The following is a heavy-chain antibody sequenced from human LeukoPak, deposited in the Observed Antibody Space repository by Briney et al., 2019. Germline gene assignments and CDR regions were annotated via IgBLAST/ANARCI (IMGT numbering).Heavy chain of an antibody. CDR3: AKGRRAGFRANPGYYFDY. D-gene: IGHD1-26*01. J-gene: IGHJ4*02. CDR2: ISYDGSNK. CDR1: GFTFRSYG. V-gene: IGHV3-30*18. Sequence: GGSLRLSCAASGFTFRSYGMHWVRQAPGKGLEWVAVISYDGSNKYYADSVKGRFTISRDNSKNTLYLQMNSLRAEDTAVYYCAKGRRAGFRANPGYYFDYWGQGTLVTVSS.